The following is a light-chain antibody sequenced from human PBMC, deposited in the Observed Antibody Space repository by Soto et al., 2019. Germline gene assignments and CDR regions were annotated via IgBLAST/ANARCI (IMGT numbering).Light chain of an antibody. CDR1: QSVSSSY. CDR2: GAS. Sequence: EMVLTQSPGTLSLSPGERATLSCRASQSVSSSYLARYQQKPGQAPRLLIYGASSRATGIPARFSGSGSGTDFTLTISSLEPEDFAVYYCQQYGSAPWTFGQGTKVESK. J-gene: IGKJ1*01. CDR3: QQYGSAPWT. V-gene: IGKV3-20*01.